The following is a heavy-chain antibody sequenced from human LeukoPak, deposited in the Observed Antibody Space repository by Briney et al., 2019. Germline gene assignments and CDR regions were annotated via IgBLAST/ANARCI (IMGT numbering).Heavy chain of an antibody. J-gene: IGHJ4*02. Sequence: GGSLRLSCAASGFTFSSYAMSWVRQAPGKGLEWVSAIGGSGGSTYYADSVKGRFTISRDNSKNTLYLQMNSLRAEDTAVYYCAKGSYFDWLKTPFDYWGQGTLVTVSS. V-gene: IGHV3-23*01. CDR1: GFTFSSYA. CDR2: IGGSGGST. D-gene: IGHD3-9*01. CDR3: AKGSYFDWLKTPFDY.